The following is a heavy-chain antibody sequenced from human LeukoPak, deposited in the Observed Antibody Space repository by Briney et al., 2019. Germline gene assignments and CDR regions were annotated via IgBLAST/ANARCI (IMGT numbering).Heavy chain of an antibody. J-gene: IGHJ4*02. CDR3: ARHRFGHLFDY. D-gene: IGHD3-16*01. V-gene: IGHV4-59*01. CDR2: VYHTGHT. CDR1: GDSISGYY. Sequence: PSETLSLTCTVSGDSISGYYWSWVRQPPGKGLEWIGYVYHTGHTHYSPSLKSRVTVSLDTSRNQVSLILSSVTAADTAVYYCARHRFGHLFDYWGQGTLVFVSS.